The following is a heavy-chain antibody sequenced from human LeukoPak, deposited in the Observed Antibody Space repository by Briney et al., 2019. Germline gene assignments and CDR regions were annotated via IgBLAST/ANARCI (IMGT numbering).Heavy chain of an antibody. D-gene: IGHD4-23*01. CDR3: AREPVVTPRFDY. Sequence: PSETLSLTCTVSGGSVSSGSYYWSWIRQPPGKGLEWIGYIYYSGSTNYNPSLKSRVTISVDTSKNQFSLNLSSVTAADTAVYYCAREPVVTPRFDYWGQGTLVTVSS. CDR1: GGSVSSGSYY. V-gene: IGHV4-61*01. J-gene: IGHJ4*02. CDR2: IYYSGST.